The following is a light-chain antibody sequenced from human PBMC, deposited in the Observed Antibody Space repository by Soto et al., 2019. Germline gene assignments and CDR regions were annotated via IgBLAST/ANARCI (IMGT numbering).Light chain of an antibody. Sequence: EIVLTQSPATLSLSPGERATLSCRASQSVSNYLAWYQQRPAQAPRLLIYDASNRATGIPARFSGSGSWTDFTLTISSLEPEDFAVYYCQQRSNWPRFTFGQGTKLDIK. V-gene: IGKV3-11*01. CDR2: DAS. CDR1: QSVSNY. J-gene: IGKJ2*01. CDR3: QQRSNWPRFT.